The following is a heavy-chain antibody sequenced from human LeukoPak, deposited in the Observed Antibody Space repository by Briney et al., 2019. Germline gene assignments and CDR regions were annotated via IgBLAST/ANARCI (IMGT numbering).Heavy chain of an antibody. J-gene: IGHJ4*02. D-gene: IGHD3-9*01. V-gene: IGHV3-23*01. CDR2: ITGSGGGT. CDR3: VKWGDYDVLTGYYDPDY. CDR1: GFTFSNYA. Sequence: PGASLRLSCAASGFTFSNYAMSWVRQAPGKGLEWVSAITGSGGGTYYADSVKGRFTISRENSKNTLYLQANSLRAEDTAVYYCVKWGDYDVLTGYYDPDYRGQGSLVTVSS.